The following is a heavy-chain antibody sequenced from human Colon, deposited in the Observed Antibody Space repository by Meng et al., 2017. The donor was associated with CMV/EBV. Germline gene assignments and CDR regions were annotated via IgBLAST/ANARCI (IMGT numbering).Heavy chain of an antibody. Sequence: GESLKISCVASGFMFADYALNWVRQAPGKGLEWISAISGSGGTTYYSDSVRDRFTISRDNTKNTVYLQMNSLRVDDTAVYYCARDSFPYSTDKWGQGTLVTVSS. V-gene: IGHV3-23*01. CDR3: ARDSFPYSTDK. CDR2: ISGSGGTT. D-gene: IGHD2-15*01. CDR1: GFMFADYA. J-gene: IGHJ4*02.